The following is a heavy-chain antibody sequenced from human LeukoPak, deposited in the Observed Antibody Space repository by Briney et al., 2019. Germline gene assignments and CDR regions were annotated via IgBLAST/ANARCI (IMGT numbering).Heavy chain of an antibody. D-gene: IGHD5-24*01. J-gene: IGHJ4*02. V-gene: IGHV1-69*05. CDR3: ASTRGMATTGILDY. CDR1: GGTFSSYA. Sequence: ASVKVSCKASGGTFSSYAISWVRQAPGQGLEWMGGIIPIFGTANYAQKFQGRVTITTDESTNTAYMELSSLRSEDTAVYYCASTRGMATTGILDYWGQGTLVTVSS. CDR2: IIPIFGTA.